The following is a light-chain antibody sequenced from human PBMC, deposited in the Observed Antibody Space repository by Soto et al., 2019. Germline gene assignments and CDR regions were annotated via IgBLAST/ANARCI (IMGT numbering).Light chain of an antibody. CDR1: QGVTTR. J-gene: IGKJ5*01. V-gene: IGKV3-20*01. CDR3: QQYGESPIT. Sequence: IGVTLSLRAVSLSNGERVTLLCRASQGVTTRLAWYQHKPGQAPTLLMSGASNRASGVPVRFSGSGSGTDFTLTITRLEPEDFALYYCQQYGESPITFGLGTRLAIK. CDR2: GAS.